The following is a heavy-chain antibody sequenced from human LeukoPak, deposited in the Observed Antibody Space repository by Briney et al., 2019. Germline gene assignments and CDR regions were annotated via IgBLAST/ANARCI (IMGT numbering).Heavy chain of an antibody. V-gene: IGHV3-33*01. D-gene: IGHD3-22*01. J-gene: IGHJ4*02. CDR2: IWYDGSNK. CDR3: ARDGPLGSYDSSGYYYGLFDY. CDR1: GFTFSSYG. Sequence: GRSLRLSCAVSGFTFSSYGMHWVRQAPGKGLEWVAVIWYDGSNKYYADSVKGRFTISRDNSKNTLYLQMNSLRAEDTAVYYCARDGPLGSYDSSGYYYGLFDYWGQGTLVTVSS.